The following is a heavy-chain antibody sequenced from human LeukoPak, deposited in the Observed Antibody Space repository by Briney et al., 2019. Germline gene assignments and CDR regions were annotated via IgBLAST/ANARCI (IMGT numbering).Heavy chain of an antibody. Sequence: PGGSLRLSCAASGFIVSSRHMSWVRQAPGKGLEWVPVIYSGGGTNYADSVKGRFTISRDNSKNTLYLQLNSLRAEDTAVYYCARDLYSSGPWGQGTLVTVSS. CDR3: ARDLYSSGP. V-gene: IGHV3-66*01. J-gene: IGHJ5*02. CDR2: IYSGGGT. D-gene: IGHD3-22*01. CDR1: GFIVSSRH.